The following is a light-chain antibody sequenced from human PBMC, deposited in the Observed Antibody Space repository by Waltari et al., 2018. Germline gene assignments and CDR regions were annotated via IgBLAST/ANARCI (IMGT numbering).Light chain of an antibody. CDR3: SYYPDPHTPVV. CDR2: DVS. J-gene: IGLJ2*01. Sequence: QSALTQPASVSGSPGQSVTISCTGVSSDGADARIISWFRQPPGKAPKLILYDVSNRASDISNRFSGYKSGNTASLTISRLQADDEADYFCSYYPDPHTPVVFGGGTKLTV. CDR1: SSDGADARI. V-gene: IGLV2-14*03.